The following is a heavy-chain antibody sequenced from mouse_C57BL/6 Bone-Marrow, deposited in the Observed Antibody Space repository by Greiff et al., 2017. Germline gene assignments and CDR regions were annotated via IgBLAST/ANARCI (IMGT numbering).Heavy chain of an antibody. J-gene: IGHJ1*03. Sequence: EVKLVESEGGLVQPGSSMKLSCTASGFTFSDYYMAWVRQVPEKGLEWVANINYDGSSTYYLDSLKSRFIISRDNAKNILYLQMSSLKSEDTATYYCARDQDGSSPHWYFDVWGTGTTGTVSS. CDR1: GFTFSDYY. D-gene: IGHD1-1*01. CDR2: INYDGSST. V-gene: IGHV5-16*01. CDR3: ARDQDGSSPHWYFDV.